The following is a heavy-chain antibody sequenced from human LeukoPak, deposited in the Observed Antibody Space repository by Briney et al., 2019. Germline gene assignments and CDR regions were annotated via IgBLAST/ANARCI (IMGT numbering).Heavy chain of an antibody. D-gene: IGHD3-22*01. CDR1: GGSFSGYY. CDR3: GRHSGNYLIYFDY. J-gene: IGHJ4*02. V-gene: IGHV4-59*08. CDR2: IHYSGSA. Sequence: KTSETLSLTCAVYGGSFSGYYWSWIRQPPGKGLEWIGYIHYSGSAKYNPSLKSRVTISVDTSKNQFSLSLTSVTAADTAVYYCGRHSGNYLIYFDYWGQGTLVTVSS.